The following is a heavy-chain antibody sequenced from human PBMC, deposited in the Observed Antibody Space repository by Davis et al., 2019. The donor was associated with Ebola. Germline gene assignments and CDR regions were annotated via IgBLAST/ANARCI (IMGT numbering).Heavy chain of an antibody. V-gene: IGHV3-23*01. Sequence: GESLKISCSASGFIFSSYVMSCVRQAPGKGLEWVSTLGTSADTYYADSVKGRFTISRDNSKNTLYLQMNSLRAEDTAVYYCARGLWGPSQLSYYYGLDVWGQGTTVTVSS. CDR1: GFIFSSYV. CDR3: ARGLWGPSQLSYYYGLDV. J-gene: IGHJ6*02. CDR2: LGTSADT. D-gene: IGHD3-16*01.